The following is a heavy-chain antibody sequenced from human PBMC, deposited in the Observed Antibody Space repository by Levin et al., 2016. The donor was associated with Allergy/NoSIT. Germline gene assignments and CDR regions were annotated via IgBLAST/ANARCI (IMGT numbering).Heavy chain of an antibody. CDR2: IRGSGGTT. Sequence: GESLKISCVASGLSFRNYAMIWVRQAPGKGLEWVSAIRGSGGTTYYADSVKGRFTVSRDNSRNTLYLQMNSLRAEDTAIYYCAKDPNGDYVGAFDMWGQGTMVTVSS. V-gene: IGHV3-23*01. J-gene: IGHJ3*02. D-gene: IGHD4-17*01. CDR1: GLSFRNYA. CDR3: AKDPNGDYVGAFDM.